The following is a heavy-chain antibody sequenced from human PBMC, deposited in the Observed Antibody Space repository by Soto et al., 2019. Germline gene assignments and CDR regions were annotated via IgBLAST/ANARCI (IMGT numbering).Heavy chain of an antibody. V-gene: IGHV1-69*06. D-gene: IGHD6-6*01. Sequence: SVKVSCKASGGTFSSYAISWVRQAPGQGLEWMGGIIPIFGTANYAQKFQGRVTITADKSTSTAYMELSSLRSEDTDVYYCARKHRSYSSSPYYYYCGMDVWGQGTTVTVSS. CDR1: GGTFSSYA. J-gene: IGHJ6*02. CDR2: IIPIFGTA. CDR3: ARKHRSYSSSPYYYYCGMDV.